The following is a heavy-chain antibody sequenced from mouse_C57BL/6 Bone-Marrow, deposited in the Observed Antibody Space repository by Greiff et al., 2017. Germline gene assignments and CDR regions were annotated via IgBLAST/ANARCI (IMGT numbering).Heavy chain of an antibody. V-gene: IGHV1-54*01. CDR2: INPGSGGT. D-gene: IGHD1-1*01. CDR3: ARSAYYCGGYFDV. Sequence: VQLQQSGAELVRPGTSVKVSCKASGYAFTNYLIEWVKQRPGQGLEWIGVINPGSGGTNYNEKFKGKATLTADKSSSTAYMQLSSLTSEDSAVYFCARSAYYCGGYFDVWGTGTTVTVSS. J-gene: IGHJ1*03. CDR1: GYAFTNYL.